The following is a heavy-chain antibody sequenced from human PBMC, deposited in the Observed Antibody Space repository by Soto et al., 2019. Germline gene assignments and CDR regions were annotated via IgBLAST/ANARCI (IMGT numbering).Heavy chain of an antibody. V-gene: IGHV4-30-4*01. CDR2: IYHSGGT. CDR1: GGSISSGDYY. J-gene: IGHJ4*01. D-gene: IGHD3-22*01. CDR3: ARDDSSGYFLDY. Sequence: QVQLQESGPGLVKPSQTLSLTCTVSGGSISSGDYYWSWIRQPPGMGLEWIGNIYHSGGTFYNPSLKSRVTISVDTSKNQFSLTLRSVSVADAAVYYCARDDSSGYFLDYWGQGTLVTVSS.